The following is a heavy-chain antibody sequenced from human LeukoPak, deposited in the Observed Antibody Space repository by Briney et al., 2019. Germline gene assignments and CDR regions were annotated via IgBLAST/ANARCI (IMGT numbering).Heavy chain of an antibody. CDR2: ISNIGSTT. Sequence: PGGSLRLSCAASGLPLSNYYMSWIRQAPGKGLEWVSYISNIGSTTHHADSVKGRFTISRDNAKNSLYLQMNSLRAEDTAVYYCASDISNKGFDYWGQGTLVTVSS. J-gene: IGHJ4*02. CDR1: GLPLSNYY. V-gene: IGHV3-11*04. CDR3: ASDISNKGFDY. D-gene: IGHD3-3*02.